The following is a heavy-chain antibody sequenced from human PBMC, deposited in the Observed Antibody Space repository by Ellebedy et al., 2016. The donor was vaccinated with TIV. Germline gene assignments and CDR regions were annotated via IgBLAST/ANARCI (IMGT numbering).Heavy chain of an antibody. CDR2: ISGSGSST. CDR1: GFTFSSYA. V-gene: IGHV3-23*01. J-gene: IGHJ4*02. Sequence: GESLKISCAASGFTFSSYALSWVRQAPGKGLEWVSTISGSGSSTYYADSVKGRFTISRDNSKNTLYLQMNSLRAEDTAVYYCAKGYCSSTTCYARIFDYWGQGILVTVSS. CDR3: AKGYCSSTTCYARIFDY. D-gene: IGHD2-2*01.